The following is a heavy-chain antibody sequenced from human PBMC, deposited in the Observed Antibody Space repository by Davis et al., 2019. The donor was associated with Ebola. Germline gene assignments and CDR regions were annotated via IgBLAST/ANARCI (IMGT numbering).Heavy chain of an antibody. V-gene: IGHV3-7*03. J-gene: IGHJ4*02. CDR1: GFTFSSYW. CDR3: ASENYDYGDYFDY. Sequence: GGSLRLSCAASGFTFSSYWMSWVRQAPGKGLEWVANIKQDGSEKYYVDSVKGRFTISRDNAKNSLYLQMNSLRAEDTAVYYCASENYDYGDYFDYWGQGTLVTVSS. D-gene: IGHD4-17*01. CDR2: IKQDGSEK.